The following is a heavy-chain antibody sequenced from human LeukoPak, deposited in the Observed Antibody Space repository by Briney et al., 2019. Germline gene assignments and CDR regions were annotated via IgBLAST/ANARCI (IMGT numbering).Heavy chain of an antibody. Sequence: SETLSLTCTVSGGSISSTLYYWSWIRQPPGKGLEWIGYIYTSGSTNYNPSLTSRVTISVDTSKNQFPLKLSSVTAADTAVYYCARLASSSWSRVRWFDPWGQGTLVTVSS. CDR3: ARLASSSWSRVRWFDP. J-gene: IGHJ5*02. V-gene: IGHV4-4*09. D-gene: IGHD6-13*01. CDR2: IYTSGST. CDR1: GGSISSTLYY.